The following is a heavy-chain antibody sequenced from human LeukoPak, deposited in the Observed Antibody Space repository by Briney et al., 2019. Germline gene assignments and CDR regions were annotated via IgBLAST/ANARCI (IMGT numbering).Heavy chain of an antibody. D-gene: IGHD3-22*01. CDR2: IRSSSSTI. J-gene: IGHJ5*02. V-gene: IGHV3-48*01. CDR3: ARDAYDSSGYA. Sequence: GGSLRLSCAGSGFTFSSYSMNWVRQAPGKGLEWVAYIRSSSSTIYYADSVKGRFTISRDDAKNSLYLQMNSLRAEDTAVYYCARDAYDSSGYAWSQGSLVTVSS. CDR1: GFTFSSYS.